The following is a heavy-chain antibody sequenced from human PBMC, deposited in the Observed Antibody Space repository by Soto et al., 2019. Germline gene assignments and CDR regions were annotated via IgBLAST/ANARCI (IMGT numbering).Heavy chain of an antibody. D-gene: IGHD2-21*02. Sequence: QVQLVQSGAEVKKPGPSVKVSCKASGGTFSSYAISWVRQAPGQGLEWLGGIIPIFGTANYAQKFQGRVTITADNSTSTAYTELSSLRSEAKSVYSCARHRHIVVVTAIPVYYCLDVWGQWTTFTVSS. V-gene: IGHV1-69*06. CDR3: ARHRHIVVVTAIPVYYCLDV. J-gene: IGHJ6*02. CDR2: IIPIFGTA. CDR1: GGTFSSYA.